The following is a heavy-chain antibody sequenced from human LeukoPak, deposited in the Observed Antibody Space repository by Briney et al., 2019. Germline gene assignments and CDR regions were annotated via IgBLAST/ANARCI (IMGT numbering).Heavy chain of an antibody. D-gene: IGHD4-11*01. CDR3: ATEMTTVTRDDY. Sequence: SETLSLTCAVYGGSFSGYYWSWIRQPPGKGLEWIGEINHSGSTNYNPSLKSRVTISVDTSKNQFSLKLSSVTAADTAVYYCATEMTTVTRDDYWGQGTLVTVS. V-gene: IGHV4-34*01. CDR1: GGSFSGYY. J-gene: IGHJ4*02. CDR2: INHSGST.